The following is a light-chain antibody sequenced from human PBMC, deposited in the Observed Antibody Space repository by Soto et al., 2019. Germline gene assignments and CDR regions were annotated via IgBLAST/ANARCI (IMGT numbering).Light chain of an antibody. CDR1: GSNIGAPYD. V-gene: IGLV1-40*01. CDR3: QSYDSSLSAYV. J-gene: IGLJ1*01. CDR2: GST. Sequence: QSVLTQPPSLSGAPGQRVTISCTGSGSNIGAPYDVHWYQHLPGTAPKLLIYGSTNRPSGVPGRFSGSKSGTSASLAITGLQAEDEVDYYCQSYDSSLSAYVFGAGTKVTVL.